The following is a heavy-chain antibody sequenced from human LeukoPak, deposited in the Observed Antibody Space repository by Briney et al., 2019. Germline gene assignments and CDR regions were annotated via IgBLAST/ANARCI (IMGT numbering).Heavy chain of an antibody. Sequence: GGSLRLSCAASGFTFSSYEMHWVRQAPGKGLEWVSYISSSGSTIYYGDSVKGRFTISRDNAKNSLFLQMNSLRAEDTALYFCARVLTYFDLSGYSDYWGPGTLVTVSS. CDR2: ISSSGSTI. CDR3: ARVLTYFDLSGYSDY. D-gene: IGHD3-22*01. J-gene: IGHJ4*02. V-gene: IGHV3-48*03. CDR1: GFTFSSYE.